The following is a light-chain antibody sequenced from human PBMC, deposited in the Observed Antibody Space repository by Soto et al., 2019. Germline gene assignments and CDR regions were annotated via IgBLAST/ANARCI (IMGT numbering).Light chain of an antibody. CDR3: SSYAGSNYLAI. J-gene: IGLJ2*01. CDR2: NTN. Sequence: QTVVTQEPSFSVSPGGTVTLTCGLSSDSVSASHFPSWYQQTPGQAPRTLIYNTNTRSSGVPDRFSGSKSGNTASLTVSGLQADDEAVYHCSSYAGSNYLAIFGGGTKLTVL. V-gene: IGLV8-61*01. CDR1: SDSVSASHF.